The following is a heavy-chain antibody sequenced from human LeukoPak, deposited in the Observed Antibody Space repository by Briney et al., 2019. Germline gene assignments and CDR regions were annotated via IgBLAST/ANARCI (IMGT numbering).Heavy chain of an antibody. CDR2: IKNDGSDK. CDR3: VNLGYSD. Sequence: GGSLRLSCEASGFSFSAAWMTWVRQAPGKGLEWVATIKNDGSDKYYLASVKGRFTLSRDNAKNLVYIQIDSLRVEDTAVYYCVNLGYSDGGQGTLVTVSS. V-gene: IGHV3-7*01. CDR1: GFSFSAAW. D-gene: IGHD5-12*01. J-gene: IGHJ4*02.